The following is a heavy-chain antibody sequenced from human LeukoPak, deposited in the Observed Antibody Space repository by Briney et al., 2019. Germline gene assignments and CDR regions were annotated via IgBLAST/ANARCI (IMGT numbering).Heavy chain of an antibody. J-gene: IGHJ4*02. CDR2: IKQDGSEK. CDR1: GFTFNNYW. D-gene: IGHD2-15*01. V-gene: IGHV3-7*05. Sequence: PGGSLTLSCAASGFTFNNYWMSWVRQAPGKGLEWVANIKQDGSEKYYVDSVKGRLTISRDNPENSLYLQMNSLRAADTAVYYCVRDYCSGVTCYSGYWGQGTLVTVSS. CDR3: VRDYCSGVTCYSGY.